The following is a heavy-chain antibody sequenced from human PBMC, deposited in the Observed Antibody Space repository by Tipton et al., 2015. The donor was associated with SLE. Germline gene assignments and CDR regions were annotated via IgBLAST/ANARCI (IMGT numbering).Heavy chain of an antibody. D-gene: IGHD4-17*01. CDR3: ARTTYDGDSFDY. V-gene: IGHV4-59*01. J-gene: IGHJ4*02. CDR1: GGSISSYY. CDR2: IYDSGSP. Sequence: TLSLTCSVSGGSISSYYWSWIRQPPGKGLEWIGYIYDSGSPKYNPSLKSRVTISVDTSKNHFSLRLSSVTAADTAVYYCARTTYDGDSFDYWGQGTPVTVSS.